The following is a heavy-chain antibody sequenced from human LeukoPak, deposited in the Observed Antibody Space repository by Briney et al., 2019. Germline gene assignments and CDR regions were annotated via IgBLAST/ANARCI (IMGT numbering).Heavy chain of an antibody. CDR2: VSIGGKYI. V-gene: IGHV3-21*01. CDR3: VRGKVGGLQWLGGGMEV. J-gene: IGHJ6*02. D-gene: IGHD6-19*01. Sequence: GGSLRLSCFGSGFTFNGYPMNWVRQPPPKGLEWVSTVSIGGKYIYYANSMKDRATISRDDARESLFLQVNSLGPEHAPVYYCVRGKVGGLQWLGGGMEVWGQRTTVTVSS. CDR1: GFTFNGYP.